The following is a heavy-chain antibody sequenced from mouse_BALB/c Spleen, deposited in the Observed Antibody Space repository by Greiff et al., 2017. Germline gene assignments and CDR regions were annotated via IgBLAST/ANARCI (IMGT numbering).Heavy chain of an antibody. Sequence: QVQLQQSGAELVRPGVSVKISCKGSGYTFTDYAMHWVKQSHAKSLEWIGVISTYYGDASYNQKFKGKATMTVDKSSSTAYMELARLTSEDSAIYYCARLGDGGGFAYWGQGTLVTVSA. J-gene: IGHJ3*01. D-gene: IGHD1-1*02. CDR2: ISTYYGDA. CDR1: GYTFTDYA. CDR3: ARLGDGGGFAY. V-gene: IGHV1S137*01.